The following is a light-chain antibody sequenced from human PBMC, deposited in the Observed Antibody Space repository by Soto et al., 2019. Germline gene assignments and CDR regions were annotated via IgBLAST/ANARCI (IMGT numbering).Light chain of an antibody. J-gene: IGKJ5*01. Sequence: ETVLTQSPATMSLSPGDRATLSCRASQTVYNYLGWYQQKPGQPPRLLIFDASHRATGIPARFSGSGSGTDFPLTISSLEPEDFAVYYCQQRGNWPITFGQGTRLEIK. V-gene: IGKV3-11*01. CDR2: DAS. CDR3: QQRGNWPIT. CDR1: QTVYNY.